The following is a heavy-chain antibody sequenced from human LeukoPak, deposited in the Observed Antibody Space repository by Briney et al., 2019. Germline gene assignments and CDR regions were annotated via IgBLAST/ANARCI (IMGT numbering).Heavy chain of an antibody. D-gene: IGHD6-6*01. CDR3: ARVYSSSSLAFDY. Sequence: GASVKVSCKASGYTFTGYYMQWVRQAPGQGLEWMGRINPNSGGTNYAQKFQGRVTMTRDTSISTAYMELSRLRSDDTAVYYCARVYSSSSLAFDYWGQGTLVTVSS. V-gene: IGHV1-2*06. J-gene: IGHJ4*02. CDR2: INPNSGGT. CDR1: GYTFTGYY.